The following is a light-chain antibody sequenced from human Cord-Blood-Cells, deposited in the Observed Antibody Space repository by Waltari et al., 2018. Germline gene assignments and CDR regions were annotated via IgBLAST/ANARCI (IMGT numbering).Light chain of an antibody. Sequence: DIQMTQSPSTLSASVGDRVTITCRASQSISSWLAWYQQKPGKAPKLLIYKASSLESGVPSSFSGSGSWTEFTLTISSLQPDDFATYYCQQYNSYSRGFTFGPGTKVDIK. J-gene: IGKJ3*01. V-gene: IGKV1-5*03. CDR1: QSISSW. CDR3: QQYNSYSRGFT. CDR2: KAS.